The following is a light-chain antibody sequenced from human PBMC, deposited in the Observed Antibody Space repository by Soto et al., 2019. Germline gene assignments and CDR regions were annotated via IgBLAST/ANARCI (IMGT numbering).Light chain of an antibody. CDR3: AAWDDSLSAWV. Sequence: QSVVTQPPSASATPGQRVIISCSGSSSNVGRNNVHWYQQFPGTAPKLLIYRNDQRPSGVPDRFSGSKSGTSASLAISGLRSEDEADSYCAAWDDSLSAWVFGGGTKLTVL. CDR2: RND. V-gene: IGLV1-47*01. CDR1: SSNVGRNN. J-gene: IGLJ3*02.